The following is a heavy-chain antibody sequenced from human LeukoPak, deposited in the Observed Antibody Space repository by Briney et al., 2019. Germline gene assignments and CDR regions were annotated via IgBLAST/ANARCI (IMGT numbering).Heavy chain of an antibody. Sequence: SVKVSCTASGGTFSSYAISWVRQAPGQGLEWMGGIIPIFGTANYAQEFQGRVTITADESTSTAYMELSSLRSEDTAVYYCARGYRYSSGWDPFSDYYYGMDVWGQGTTVTVSS. D-gene: IGHD6-19*01. CDR2: IIPIFGTA. J-gene: IGHJ6*02. V-gene: IGHV1-69*13. CDR3: ARGYRYSSGWDPFSDYYYGMDV. CDR1: GGTFSSYA.